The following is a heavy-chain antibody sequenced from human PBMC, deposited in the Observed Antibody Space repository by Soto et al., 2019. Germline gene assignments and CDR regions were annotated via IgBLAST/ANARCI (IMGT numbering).Heavy chain of an antibody. V-gene: IGHV4-34*01. Sequence: NPSEPLSLTCAVYGGSFSGYYWSWIRQPPGKGLEWIGEINHSGSTNYNPSLKSRVTISVDTSKNQFSLKLSSVTAADTAVYYCARGRRYSYGYVYYGMDVWGKGTTVT. J-gene: IGHJ6*04. CDR2: INHSGST. CDR1: GGSFSGYY. D-gene: IGHD5-18*01. CDR3: ARGRRYSYGYVYYGMDV.